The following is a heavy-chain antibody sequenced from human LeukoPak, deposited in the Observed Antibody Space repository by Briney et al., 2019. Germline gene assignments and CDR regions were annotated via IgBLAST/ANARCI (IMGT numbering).Heavy chain of an antibody. CDR1: GGSMSTYF. Sequence: SETLSLTCTVSGGSMSTYFWTWVRQSPGKGLAWVGYIYHTTTTYNPSLKGRVTISADMSQIQFSLKVTSVTAADTAVYYCARNFPGRTEDVWGKGTTVIVSS. J-gene: IGHJ6*04. CDR3: ARNFPGRTEDV. D-gene: IGHD1-14*01. V-gene: IGHV4-59*01. CDR2: IYHTTT.